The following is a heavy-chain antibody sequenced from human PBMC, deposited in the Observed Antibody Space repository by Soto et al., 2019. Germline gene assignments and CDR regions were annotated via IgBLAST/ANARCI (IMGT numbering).Heavy chain of an antibody. V-gene: IGHV5-51*01. CDR1: GTNYW. CDR2: IYPGDSDT. Sequence: GESLKISCRTSGTNYWIAWVRQMPGKGLEWMGIIYPGDSDTRYSPSFQGQVTISADKSISTAYRQWSSLKASDTAMYYCARQAYSSSPPYYYYGMGVWGQGTTVTV. CDR3: ARQAYSSSPPYYYYGMGV. J-gene: IGHJ6*02. D-gene: IGHD6-6*01.